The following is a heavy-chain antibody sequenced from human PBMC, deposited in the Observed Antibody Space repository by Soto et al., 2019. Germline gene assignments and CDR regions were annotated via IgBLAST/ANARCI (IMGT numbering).Heavy chain of an antibody. Sequence: VASVKVSCRSSGYTFSTHAIHWVRQAPGQSLEWMGWINGGTGQTKHSQIFQCIVTITRDTSASTAYMELSGLRSEDTAVYYCARGKGMEENYYYSVLDIWGKGTTVTVS. CDR2: INGGTGQT. J-gene: IGHJ6*04. V-gene: IGHV1-3*01. CDR1: GYTFSTHA. D-gene: IGHD1-1*01. CDR3: ARGKGMEENYYYSVLDI.